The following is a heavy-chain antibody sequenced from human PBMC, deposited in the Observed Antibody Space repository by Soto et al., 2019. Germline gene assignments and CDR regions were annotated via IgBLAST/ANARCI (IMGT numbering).Heavy chain of an antibody. J-gene: IGHJ4*02. Sequence: GGALRLSCSASGFTFSDYYMSWIRQAPGKGLEWISYIDSSGSIIYYADSVKGRFTISRDNAKNSLYLQMNSLRAEDAAVYYCARDLGYYDSSGYFDYWGQGTLVTVSS. CDR2: IDSSGSII. CDR1: GFTFSDYY. D-gene: IGHD3-22*01. V-gene: IGHV3-11*01. CDR3: ARDLGYYDSSGYFDY.